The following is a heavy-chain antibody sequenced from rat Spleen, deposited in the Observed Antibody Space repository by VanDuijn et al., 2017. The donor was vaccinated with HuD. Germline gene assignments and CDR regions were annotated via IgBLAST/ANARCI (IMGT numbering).Heavy chain of an antibody. D-gene: IGHD4-3*01. CDR1: GFTFNNYW. CDR2: INTDGGST. J-gene: IGHJ2*01. Sequence: EVQLVESGGGLVQPGRSLKLSCVASGFTFNNYWMYWVRQAPGKGLEWISSINTDGGSTYYLDSVKGRFTISRDNAENTVYLQMNSLRSEDTATYYCAKEEFGVTFGNWGQGVMVTVSS. V-gene: IGHV5-58*01. CDR3: AKEEFGVTFGN.